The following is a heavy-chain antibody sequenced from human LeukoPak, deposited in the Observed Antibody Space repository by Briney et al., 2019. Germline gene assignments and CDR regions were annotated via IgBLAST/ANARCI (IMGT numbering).Heavy chain of an antibody. D-gene: IGHD3-22*01. CDR2: IIPIFGTA. V-gene: IGHV1-69*05. Sequence: SVKVSCKASGGTFSSYTISWVRQAPGQGLEWMGGIIPIFGTANYAQKFQGRVTITTHESTSTAYMELSSLRSEDPAVYYCARAETGYDCSGYDYWGQGTLVTVSS. CDR1: GGTFSSYT. CDR3: ARAETGYDCSGYDY. J-gene: IGHJ4*02.